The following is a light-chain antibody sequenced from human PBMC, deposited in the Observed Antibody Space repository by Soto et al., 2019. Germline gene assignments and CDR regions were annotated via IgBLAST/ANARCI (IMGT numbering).Light chain of an antibody. Sequence: SYELTQPPSVSVAPGKTARITCGGNNIGSKSVHWYQQKPGQAPVLVIFYDSDRPSGIPERFSGSNSGNTATLTISRVEAGDEADYYCQVWDSSSDHADAVFGGGTQLTVL. CDR3: QVWDSSSDHADAV. J-gene: IGLJ7*01. V-gene: IGLV3-21*04. CDR1: NIGSKS. CDR2: YDS.